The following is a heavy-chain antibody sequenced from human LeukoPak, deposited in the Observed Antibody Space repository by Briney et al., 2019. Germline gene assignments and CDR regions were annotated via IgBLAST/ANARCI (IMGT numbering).Heavy chain of an antibody. D-gene: IGHD6-13*01. CDR2: IYYSGST. Sequence: SETLSLTCTVSGGSISSYYWSWIRQPPGKGLEWIGYIYYSGSTNYNPSLKSRVTISVDTSKNQFSLKLSSVAAADTAVYYCASDGTEYSSGWFPFYYMDVWGKGTTVTVSS. CDR3: ASDGTEYSSGWFPFYYMDV. V-gene: IGHV4-59*12. J-gene: IGHJ6*03. CDR1: GGSISSYY.